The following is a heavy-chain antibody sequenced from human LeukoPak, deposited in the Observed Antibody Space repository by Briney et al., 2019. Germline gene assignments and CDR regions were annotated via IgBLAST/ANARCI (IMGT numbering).Heavy chain of an antibody. J-gene: IGHJ3*02. Sequence: PGGSLRLSCVASGLTFSSYAMSWVRQAPGKGLEWVSGISGSGDKTYYADSVKGRFTISRDNSKNTLYLQMKSLRVEDTAVYYCAAQWLLLGAFDIWGQGTMVTVSS. CDR3: AAQWLLLGAFDI. CDR2: ISGSGDKT. CDR1: GLTFSSYA. D-gene: IGHD6-19*01. V-gene: IGHV3-23*01.